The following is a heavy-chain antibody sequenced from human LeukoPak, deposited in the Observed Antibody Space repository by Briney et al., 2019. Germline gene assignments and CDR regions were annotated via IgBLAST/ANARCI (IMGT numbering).Heavy chain of an antibody. D-gene: IGHD1-26*01. Sequence: GGSLRLSCAASGFTFNNYWMHWVRQAPGKGLEWVANIKKDGSEKYYADSVKGRFTISRDNAKNSLYLQMNSLRADDTAVYHCARQETSSYNGAFDIWGQGTMVTVSS. V-gene: IGHV3-7*01. J-gene: IGHJ3*02. CDR3: ARQETSSYNGAFDI. CDR1: GFTFNNYW. CDR2: IKKDGSEK.